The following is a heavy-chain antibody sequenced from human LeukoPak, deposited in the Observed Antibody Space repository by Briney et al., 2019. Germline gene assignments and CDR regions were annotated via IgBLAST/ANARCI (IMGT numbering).Heavy chain of an antibody. J-gene: IGHJ6*03. CDR1: GFTFDDYG. V-gene: IGHV3-20*04. Sequence: PGGSLRLSCAASGFTFDDYGMSWVRQAPGKGLEWVSGINWNGGSTGYADSVKGRFTISRDNAKNSLYLQMNSLRAEDTALYYCARLAVAGYYYYYYMDVWGKGTTVTVSS. CDR3: ARLAVAGYYYYYYMDV. D-gene: IGHD6-19*01. CDR2: INWNGGST.